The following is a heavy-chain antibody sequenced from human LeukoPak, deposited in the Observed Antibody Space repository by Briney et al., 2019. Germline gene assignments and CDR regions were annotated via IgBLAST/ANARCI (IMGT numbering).Heavy chain of an antibody. CDR1: GFTFSSYS. CDR2: ISSSSSTI. J-gene: IGHJ3*02. CDR3: ARDSLPDIVVVVAATRGDAFDI. D-gene: IGHD2-15*01. Sequence: GGSLRLSCAASGFTFSSYSMNWVRQAPGKGLEWVSYISSSSSTIYYADSEKGRFTISRDNAKNSLYLQMNSLRAEDTAVYYCARDSLPDIVVVVAATRGDAFDIWGQGTMVTVSS. V-gene: IGHV3-48*01.